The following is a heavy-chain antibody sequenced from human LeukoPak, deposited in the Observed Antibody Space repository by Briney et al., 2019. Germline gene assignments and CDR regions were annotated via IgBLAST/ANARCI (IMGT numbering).Heavy chain of an antibody. J-gene: IGHJ4*02. V-gene: IGHV3-30*02. CDR2: IRYDGSNK. D-gene: IGHD3-22*01. Sequence: GGSLRLSCAASGFTFSSYGMHWVRQAPGKGLEWVAFIRYDGSNKYYADSVKGRFTISRDNSKNTLYLQMNSLRAEDTAVYYCAKGPNYYDSSDYYYGDYWGQGTLVTVSS. CDR1: GFTFSSYG. CDR3: AKGPNYYDSSDYYYGDY.